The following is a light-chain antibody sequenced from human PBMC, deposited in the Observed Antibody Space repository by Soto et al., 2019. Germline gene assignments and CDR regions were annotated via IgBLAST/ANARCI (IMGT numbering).Light chain of an antibody. J-gene: IGLJ1*01. CDR3: SSYAGSSNV. CDR1: SSDVGGYNY. CDR2: EVN. V-gene: IGLV2-8*01. Sequence: QSALTQPPSASGSPGQSVAISCTGTSSDVGGYNYVSWYQQHPGKAPKLMIYEVNKRPSGVPDRFSGSKSGNTASLTVSALQAEDEADYYCSSYAGSSNVFGTGTKVT.